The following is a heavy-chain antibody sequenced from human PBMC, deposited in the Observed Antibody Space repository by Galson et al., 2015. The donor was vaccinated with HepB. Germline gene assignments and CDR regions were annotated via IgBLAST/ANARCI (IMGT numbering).Heavy chain of an antibody. D-gene: IGHD2-15*01. CDR3: ARDQDCGGSSCFNPHDY. V-gene: IGHV3-48*02. Sequence: SLRLSCAASGFTFDRYSMSWVRQSPEKGLVWVSYISASGSAIYYADSVKGRFTISRDNAKNSLYLQMNSLRDEDTAVYYCARDQDCGGSSCFNPHDYWGQGTLVTVSS. J-gene: IGHJ4*02. CDR2: ISASGSAI. CDR1: GFTFDRYS.